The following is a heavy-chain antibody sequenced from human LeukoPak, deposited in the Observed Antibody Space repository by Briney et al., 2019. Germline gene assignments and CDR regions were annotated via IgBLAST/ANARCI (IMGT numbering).Heavy chain of an antibody. CDR1: GFTFDDYA. CDR2: ISWNSGSI. J-gene: IGHJ4*02. D-gene: IGHD5-18*01. Sequence: GGSLRLSCAASGFTFDDYAMHWVRQAPGKGLEWVSGISWNSGSIGYADSVKGRFTISRDNAKNSLYLQMNSLRAEDTALYYCAKAPVDTAMVLANSEYYFDYWGQGTLVTVSS. CDR3: AKAPVDTAMVLANSEYYFDY. V-gene: IGHV3-9*01.